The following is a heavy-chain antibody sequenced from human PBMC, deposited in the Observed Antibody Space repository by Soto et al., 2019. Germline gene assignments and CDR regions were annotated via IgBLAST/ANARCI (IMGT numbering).Heavy chain of an antibody. CDR3: ARRGRAGGLAV. J-gene: IGHJ1*01. D-gene: IGHD3-16*01. Sequence: QVQLVESGGGVVRPGTSLRVSCVGSGFTFRSYVIHWVRQAPGKGLEWVALASYDGTDKYYGDSARGRFTISRVNPRNTVDLKTDRQTLADTARYYCARRGRAGGLAVWGQGTLVSVSS. CDR2: ASYDGTDK. CDR1: GFTFRSYV. V-gene: IGHV3-30*19.